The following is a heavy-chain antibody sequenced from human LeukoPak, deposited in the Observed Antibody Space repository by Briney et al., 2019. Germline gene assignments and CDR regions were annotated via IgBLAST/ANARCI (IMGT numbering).Heavy chain of an antibody. V-gene: IGHV4-59*01. D-gene: IGHD1-1*01. J-gene: IGHJ6*02. Sequence: PSETLSLTCTVSGGSIGSYYWSWIRQPPGKGLEWIGYIYYSGSTNYNPSLKSRVTISVDTSKNQFSLKLSSVTAADTAVYYCARFHADYYYYGMDVWGQGTTVTVSS. CDR1: GGSIGSYY. CDR2: IYYSGST. CDR3: ARFHADYYYYGMDV.